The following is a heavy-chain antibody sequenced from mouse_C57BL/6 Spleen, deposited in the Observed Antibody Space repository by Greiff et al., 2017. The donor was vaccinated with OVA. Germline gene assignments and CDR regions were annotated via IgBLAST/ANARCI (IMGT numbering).Heavy chain of an antibody. Sequence: EVQLQQSGPELVKPGASVKISCKASGYTFTDYYMNWVKQSHGKSLEWIGDINPNNGGTSYNQKFKGKATLTVDKSSSTAYMELRSLTSEDSAVYYCARRGDGYLPLGYFDVWGTGTTVTVSS. CDR3: ARRGDGYLPLGYFDV. D-gene: IGHD2-3*01. V-gene: IGHV1-26*01. J-gene: IGHJ1*03. CDR2: INPNNGGT. CDR1: GYTFTDYY.